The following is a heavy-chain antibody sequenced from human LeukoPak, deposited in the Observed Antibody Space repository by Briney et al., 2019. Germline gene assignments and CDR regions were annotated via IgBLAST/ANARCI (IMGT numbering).Heavy chain of an antibody. CDR1: GFTFSSYW. Sequence: PGGSLRLSCAASGFTFSSYWMSWVRQAPGKGLEWVANIKQDGSEKYYVDSVKGRFTISRDNAKDSLYLQMNSLRAEDTAVYYCARRTDCGGDCYPYYFDYWGQGTLVTVSS. V-gene: IGHV3-7*01. D-gene: IGHD2-21*02. J-gene: IGHJ4*02. CDR3: ARRTDCGGDCYPYYFDY. CDR2: IKQDGSEK.